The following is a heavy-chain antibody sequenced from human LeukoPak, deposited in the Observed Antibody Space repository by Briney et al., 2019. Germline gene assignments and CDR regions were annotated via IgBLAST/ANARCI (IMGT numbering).Heavy chain of an antibody. V-gene: IGHV4-4*07. CDR1: GGSISSYY. D-gene: IGHD6-6*01. J-gene: IGHJ5*02. Sequence: PSETLSLTCAVFGGSISSYYWSWIRQPAGKGLEWIGRIYTSGSTNYNPSLKSRVTMSVDTSKNQFSLKLSSVTAADTAVYYCARDNPFSSSSSPSWGQGTLVTVSS. CDR2: IYTSGST. CDR3: ARDNPFSSSSSPS.